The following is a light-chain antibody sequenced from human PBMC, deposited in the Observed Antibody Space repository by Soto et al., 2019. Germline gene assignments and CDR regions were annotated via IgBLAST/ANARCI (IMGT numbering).Light chain of an antibody. J-gene: IGKJ1*01. Sequence: VMTQSPATLSVSPGERAALSCRASQSVSTNLAWYQQKPGQPPRLLIYFASTRATAVPARFTAGGSGTEFTLTSSSMQSDDLAVYYCQQSDKWPRTFGQGTKVEIK. CDR3: QQSDKWPRT. CDR1: QSVSTN. CDR2: FAS. V-gene: IGKV3-15*01.